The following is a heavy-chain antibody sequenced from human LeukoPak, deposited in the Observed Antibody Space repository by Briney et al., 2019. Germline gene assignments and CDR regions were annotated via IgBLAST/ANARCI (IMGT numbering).Heavy chain of an antibody. Sequence: GSLRLSCAASGFTFSSYAMHWVRQAPGKGLEWVAVISYDGSNKYYADSVKGRFTISGDNSKNTLYLQMNSLRAEDTAVYYCARADSLYYYGMDVWGQGTTVTVSS. CDR1: GFTFSSYA. J-gene: IGHJ6*02. V-gene: IGHV3-30*04. CDR3: ARADSLYYYGMDV. CDR2: ISYDGSNK. D-gene: IGHD2-21*02.